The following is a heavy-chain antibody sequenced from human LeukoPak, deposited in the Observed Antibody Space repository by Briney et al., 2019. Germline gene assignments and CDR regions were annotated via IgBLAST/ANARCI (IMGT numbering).Heavy chain of an antibody. J-gene: IGHJ6*03. V-gene: IGHV3-48*01. Sequence: PGGSLRLPCAASGFTFSSYTMNWVRQPPGKGLEWVSNIGTSSTTIYYADSVKGRFTISRDNAKNSLYLQMNSLRADDTAVYYCARFAAGGSYYYYMDVWGKGTMVTVSS. CDR1: GFTFSSYT. D-gene: IGHD6-25*01. CDR2: IGTSSTTI. CDR3: ARFAAGGSYYYYMDV.